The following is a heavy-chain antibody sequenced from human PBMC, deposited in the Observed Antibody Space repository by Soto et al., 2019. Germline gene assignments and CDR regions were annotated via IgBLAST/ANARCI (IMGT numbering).Heavy chain of an antibody. CDR1: GFTFSSYG. V-gene: IGHV3-30*03. Sequence: GGSLRLSCAASGFTFSSYGMHWVHQAPGKGLEWVTVISYDGSNKYYADSVKGRFTISRDNSKNTLYLQMNSLRPEDTAVYYCATDYGGNSHGIFDYWGQGTLVTVSS. CDR2: ISYDGSNK. CDR3: ATDYGGNSHGIFDY. J-gene: IGHJ4*02. D-gene: IGHD4-17*01.